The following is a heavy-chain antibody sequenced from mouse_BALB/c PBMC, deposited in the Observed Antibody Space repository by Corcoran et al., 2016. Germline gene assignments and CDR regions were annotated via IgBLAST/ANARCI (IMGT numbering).Heavy chain of an antibody. J-gene: IGHJ4*01. CDR2: INTYTGEP. CDR1: GYTFTNYG. Sequence: QIQLVQSGPELKMPGETVKISCKASGYTFTNYGMNWVKQAPGKGLKWMGWINTYTGEPSYADDFKGRFAFSLETSASTAYLQINNLKNEDTATYFCAREPYAMDYWGQGTSVTVSS. CDR3: AREPYAMDY. V-gene: IGHV9-3-1*01.